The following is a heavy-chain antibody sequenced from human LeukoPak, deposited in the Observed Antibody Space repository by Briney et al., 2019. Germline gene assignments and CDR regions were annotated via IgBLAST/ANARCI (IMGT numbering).Heavy chain of an antibody. D-gene: IGHD4-17*01. V-gene: IGHV4-59*01. CDR3: ARVFRGAVTSNWFDP. J-gene: IGHJ5*02. CDR1: GGSINGYY. CDR2: ISDSGST. Sequence: SETLPLTCTVSGGSINGYYWTWIRQPPGKGLEWIGYISDSGSTNYNPSLKSRVTMSVEASKTEFSLRLNSVTAADTAVYYCARVFRGAVTSNWFDPWGQGTLVTVSS.